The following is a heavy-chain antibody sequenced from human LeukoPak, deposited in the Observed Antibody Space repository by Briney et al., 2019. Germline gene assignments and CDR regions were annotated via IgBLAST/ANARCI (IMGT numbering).Heavy chain of an antibody. J-gene: IGHJ3*02. V-gene: IGHV4-28*01. D-gene: IGHD6-19*01. CDR3: ARNQAVAGNHGALDI. Sequence: SETLSLTCAVSGYSISSSNWWGWIRRPPGKGLERIGYIYYSGSAYYNPSLKSRVTMSVDTSKNQFSLKLSSVTAVDTAVYYCARNQAVAGNHGALDIWGQGTMVTVSS. CDR2: IYYSGSA. CDR1: GYSISSSNW.